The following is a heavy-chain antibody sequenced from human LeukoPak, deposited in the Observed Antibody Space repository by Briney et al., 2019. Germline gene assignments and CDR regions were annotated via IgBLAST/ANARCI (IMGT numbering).Heavy chain of an antibody. D-gene: IGHD3-22*01. Sequence: GGSLRLSCATSGFTFNSFSMHWVRQAPGKGLEWVAIISYDGSTKSYADSVKGRFTISGDNSKNTVYLQMNSLRTEDTAVYYCAKAVMVALAELGYWGQGTLVTVSS. CDR2: ISYDGSTK. V-gene: IGHV3-30-3*01. CDR1: GFTFNSFS. CDR3: AKAVMVALAELGY. J-gene: IGHJ4*02.